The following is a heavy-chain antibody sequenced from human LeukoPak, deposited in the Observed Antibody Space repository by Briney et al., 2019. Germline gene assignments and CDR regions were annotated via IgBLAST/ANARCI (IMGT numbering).Heavy chain of an antibody. CDR3: ARDFGLYGDYLFDY. D-gene: IGHD4-17*01. CDR2: ISYDESNK. V-gene: IGHV3-30*04. J-gene: IGHJ4*02. Sequence: GGSLRLSCAASGFTFSNYAMHWVRQAPGKGLEWVAIISYDESNKFYADSVKGRFTISRDNSKNTLYLQMNSLRAEDTAIYYCARDFGLYGDYLFDYWGQGTLVTVSS. CDR1: GFTFSNYA.